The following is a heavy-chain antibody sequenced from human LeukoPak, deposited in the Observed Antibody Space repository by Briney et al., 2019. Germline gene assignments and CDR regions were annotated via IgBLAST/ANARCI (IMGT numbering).Heavy chain of an antibody. D-gene: IGHD5-18*01. V-gene: IGHV3-23*01. Sequence: PGGSLRLSCAASGFTFNTYGMSWVRQAPGKGLEWVSTISGSGGSTYYADSVKGRFTISRDNSKNTLYLQMNSLRAEDTAVYYCAKSGIQLWLGDLGGYYYYYYMDVWGKGTTVTISS. CDR1: GFTFNTYG. J-gene: IGHJ6*03. CDR3: AKSGIQLWLGDLGGYYYYYYMDV. CDR2: ISGSGGST.